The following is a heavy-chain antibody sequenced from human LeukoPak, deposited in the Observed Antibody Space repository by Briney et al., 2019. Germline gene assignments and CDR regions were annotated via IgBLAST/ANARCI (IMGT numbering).Heavy chain of an antibody. Sequence: GGSLRLSCAASGFTFSSFGMHWVRQAPGKGLEWVAVIWNDGTNKYYVDSVKGRFTISRDNSKNTLYLQMNSLRAEDTAVYYCAKGSSSSGWYSFDYWGQGTLVTVSS. J-gene: IGHJ4*02. V-gene: IGHV3-33*06. D-gene: IGHD6-19*01. CDR2: IWNDGTNK. CDR3: AKGSSSSGWYSFDY. CDR1: GFTFSSFG.